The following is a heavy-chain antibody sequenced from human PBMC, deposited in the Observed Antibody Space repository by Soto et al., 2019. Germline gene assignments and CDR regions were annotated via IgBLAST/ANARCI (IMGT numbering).Heavy chain of an antibody. CDR3: ARAATGSYHSAY. CDR1: GYAFTSYG. D-gene: IGHD3-10*01. J-gene: IGHJ4*02. CDR2: IAPHSGRT. V-gene: IGHV1-18*04. Sequence: QVQLVQSGPEVKKPGASVRVSCMTSGYAFTSYGVNWVRQVPGQGLEWMGWIAPHSGRTTYLPKFKGRVTITADPSTNTAYMELTSLSSDDTGIYFCARAATGSYHSAYWGQGTVVTVSA.